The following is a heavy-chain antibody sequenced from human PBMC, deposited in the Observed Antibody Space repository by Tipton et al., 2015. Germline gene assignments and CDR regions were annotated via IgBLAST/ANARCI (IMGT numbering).Heavy chain of an antibody. CDR3: GRGGVFSNNWYPFDY. CDR1: GFSFSRNG. J-gene: IGHJ4*02. CDR2: ISYDRSRK. D-gene: IGHD1-1*01. Sequence: SLRLSCAASGFSFSRNGIHWVRQAPGKGLEWVAVISYDRSRKYYAESVKGRFTISRDNSKNTLYLQMNSLRVEDTAVYYCGRGGVFSNNWYPFDYWGQGTQVTVSS. V-gene: IGHV3-30*03.